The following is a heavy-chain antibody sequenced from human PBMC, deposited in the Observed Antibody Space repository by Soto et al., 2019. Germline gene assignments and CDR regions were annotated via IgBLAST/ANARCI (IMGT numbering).Heavy chain of an antibody. CDR3: ARVKWGSYDWFDP. V-gene: IGHV3-74*01. CDR2: INPDGGRT. Sequence: EVKLVESGGGLGQPGGSLRLSCAASRFTFSNYWMHWVRQAPGKGLMWVSRINPDGGRTTYADSVKGRFAISSDNAKNTLYLQMDLLRAEDTAIYYCARVKWGSYDWFDPWGQGTLGTVSS. J-gene: IGHJ5*02. CDR1: RFTFSNYW. D-gene: IGHD3-16*01.